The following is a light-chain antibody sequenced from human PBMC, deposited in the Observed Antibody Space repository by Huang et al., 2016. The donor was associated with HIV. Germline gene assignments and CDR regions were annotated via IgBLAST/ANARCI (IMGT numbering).Light chain of an antibody. CDR1: QSISSY. CDR3: QQSYSTLT. V-gene: IGKV1-39*01. Sequence: DIKMTQSPSSLSASVGERVTITCRASQSISSYLNWYQQKPGKSHKLLIYAASSLQSGVPSRFSVSGSGTYFTLTISSLQPEDFATYYCQQSYSTLTFGGGTKVEIK. J-gene: IGKJ4*01. CDR2: AAS.